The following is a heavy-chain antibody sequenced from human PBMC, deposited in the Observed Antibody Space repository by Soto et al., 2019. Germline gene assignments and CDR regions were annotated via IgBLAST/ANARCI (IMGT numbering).Heavy chain of an antibody. Sequence: SVKVSCKASGGSFSSYAISWVRQAPGQGLEWMGGIIPIFGTANYAQKFQGRVTITADKSTSTAYMELSSLRSEDTAVYYCARETPGAPYYDSTPFIDYWGQGTLVPVSS. J-gene: IGHJ4*02. V-gene: IGHV1-69*06. CDR3: ARETPGAPYYDSTPFIDY. D-gene: IGHD3-22*01. CDR2: IIPIFGTA. CDR1: GGSFSSYA.